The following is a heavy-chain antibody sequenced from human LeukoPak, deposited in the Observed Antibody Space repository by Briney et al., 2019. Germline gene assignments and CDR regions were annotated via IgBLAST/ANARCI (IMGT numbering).Heavy chain of an antibody. CDR2: ISPQSGSA. V-gene: IGHV1-18*01. CDR1: GYTFTNYP. CDR3: ARWFYYDGSGYHEDF. Sequence: GASVKVSCKASGYTFTNYPISWMRQAPGQGLEWMGWISPQSGSANLTPKLQGRLTMTTDTSTNTAYMELTSLRSGDTAVYYCARWFYYDGSGYHEDFWGQGTLVTVSS. D-gene: IGHD3-22*01. J-gene: IGHJ4*02.